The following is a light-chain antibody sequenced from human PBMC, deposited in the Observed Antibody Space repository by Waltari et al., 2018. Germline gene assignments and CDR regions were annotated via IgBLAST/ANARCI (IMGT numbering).Light chain of an antibody. Sequence: QARLTQPPSVSKGLRQTATLTCTGNSNNVGNQGAAWLQQHQGHPPKLLSYRNNNRPSGISERFSASRSGNTASLTITGLQPEDEADYYCSAWDSSLSARVFGGGTKLTVL. V-gene: IGLV10-54*04. CDR2: RNN. CDR1: SNNVGNQG. J-gene: IGLJ3*02. CDR3: SAWDSSLSARV.